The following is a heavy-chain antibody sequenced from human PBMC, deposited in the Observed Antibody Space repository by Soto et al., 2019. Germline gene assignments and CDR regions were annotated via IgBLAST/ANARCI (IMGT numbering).Heavy chain of an antibody. D-gene: IGHD6-6*01. J-gene: IGHJ6*02. Sequence: SETLSLTCAISGDSVSSNSAAWNWIRQSPSRGLEWLGRTYYRSKWYNDYAVSVKSRITINPDTSKNQFSLQLNSVTPADTAVYYCARDGTESAEYSSSSPPYYYYGMDVWGQGTTVTVSS. CDR1: GDSVSSNSAA. V-gene: IGHV6-1*01. CDR3: ARDGTESAEYSSSSPPYYYYGMDV. CDR2: TYYRSKWYN.